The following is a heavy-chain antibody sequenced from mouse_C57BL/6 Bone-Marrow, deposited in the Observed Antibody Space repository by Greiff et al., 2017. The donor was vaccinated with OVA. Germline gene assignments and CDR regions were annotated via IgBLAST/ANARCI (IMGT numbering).Heavy chain of an antibody. D-gene: IGHD1-1*01. CDR3: ARPSGSKGGYAMDY. Sequence: VQRVESGAELVRPGTSVKVSCKASGYAFTNYLIEWVKQRPGQGLEWIGVINPGSGGTNYNEKFKGKATLTADKSSSTAYMQLSSLTSEDSAVYVGARPSGSKGGYAMDYWGQGTSVTVAS. J-gene: IGHJ4*01. CDR1: GYAFTNYL. CDR2: INPGSGGT. V-gene: IGHV1-54*01.